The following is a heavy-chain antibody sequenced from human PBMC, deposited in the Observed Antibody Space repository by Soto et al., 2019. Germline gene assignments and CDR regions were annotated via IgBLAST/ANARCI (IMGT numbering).Heavy chain of an antibody. J-gene: IGHJ4*02. V-gene: IGHV3-30-3*01. CDR2: ISYDGSNK. CDR3: ASPAGYSSGWYGKNDY. Sequence: QVQLVESGGGVVQPGRSLRLSCAASGLTFSSYAMHWVRQAPGKGLEWVAVISYDGSNKYYADSVKGRFTISRDNSKNTLYLQMNSLRAEDTAVYYCASPAGYSSGWYGKNDYWGQGTLVTVSS. CDR1: GLTFSSYA. D-gene: IGHD6-19*01.